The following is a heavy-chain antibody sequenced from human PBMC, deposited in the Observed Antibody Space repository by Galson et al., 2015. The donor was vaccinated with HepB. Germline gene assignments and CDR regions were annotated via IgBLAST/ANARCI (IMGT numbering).Heavy chain of an antibody. CDR2: ISSSSSTI. Sequence: SLRLSCAGSGFTFRTYSMNWVRQAPGKGLEWVSYISSSSSTIYYADSVKGRFTISRDNAKSSLYLQMNSLRAEDTGLYFCAKGYGLFDSWGQGILVTVSS. CDR1: GFTFRTYS. D-gene: IGHD5-18*01. V-gene: IGHV3-48*01. CDR3: AKGYGLFDS. J-gene: IGHJ5*01.